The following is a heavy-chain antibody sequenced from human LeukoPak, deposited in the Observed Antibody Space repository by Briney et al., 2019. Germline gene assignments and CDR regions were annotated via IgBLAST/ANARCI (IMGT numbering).Heavy chain of an antibody. J-gene: IGHJ4*02. CDR2: ISYDGSNK. Sequence: GGSLRLSCAASGFTFSSYGMHWVRQAPGKGLEWVAAISYDGSNKYYADSVKGRFTISRDNSKNTLYLQMNSLRAEDTAVYYCAKASSVVTSADYWGQGTLVTVSS. V-gene: IGHV3-30*18. CDR1: GFTFSSYG. D-gene: IGHD4-23*01. CDR3: AKASSVVTSADY.